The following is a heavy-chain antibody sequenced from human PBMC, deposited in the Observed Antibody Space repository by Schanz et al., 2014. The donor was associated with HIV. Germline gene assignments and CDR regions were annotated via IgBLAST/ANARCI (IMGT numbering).Heavy chain of an antibody. CDR1: GGTSSIYA. CDR2: IIPLSGTP. V-gene: IGHV1-69*06. CDR3: ARDSPVAAGTLDY. D-gene: IGHD6-13*01. Sequence: QVQLVQSGAEVKKPGSSVKVACKASGGTSSIYAISWVRQAPGQGLEWMGGIIPLSGTPFYADKFQGRVAITADKSTGTAYMELSSLRSEDTAVYYCARDSPVAAGTLDYWGQGTLVTVSS. J-gene: IGHJ4*02.